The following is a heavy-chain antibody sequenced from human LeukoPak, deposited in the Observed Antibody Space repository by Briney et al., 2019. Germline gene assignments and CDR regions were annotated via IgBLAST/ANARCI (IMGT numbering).Heavy chain of an antibody. J-gene: IGHJ3*02. CDR3: ARDLVTVTIGFDI. D-gene: IGHD3-3*01. CDR2: ISYIGTT. V-gene: IGHV4-59*11. CDR1: GDSISSHY. Sequence: SETLSLTCTVSGDSISSHYWTWIRQPPGRGLEWIGYISYIGTTNYNPSLKSRVTISIDTSKNQFSLKLSSVTTADTAVYYCARDLVTVTIGFDIWGLGTMVSVSS.